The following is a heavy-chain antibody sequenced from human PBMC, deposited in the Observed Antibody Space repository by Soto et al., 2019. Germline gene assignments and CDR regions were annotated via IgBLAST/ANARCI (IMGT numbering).Heavy chain of an antibody. V-gene: IGHV1-69*11. Sequence: QVQLVQSGAEVKKPGSSVKVSCKASGGTFSSYVISWVRQTPGQGLEWMGGIIPRLGTADYAQKFQGRVTIIADESTRTAYMELSSLRSEDTAVYYCARARVATIAHGISYYGTDAWGQGTTVTVSS. D-gene: IGHD5-12*01. CDR2: IIPRLGTA. CDR3: ARARVATIAHGISYYGTDA. J-gene: IGHJ6*02. CDR1: GGTFSSYV.